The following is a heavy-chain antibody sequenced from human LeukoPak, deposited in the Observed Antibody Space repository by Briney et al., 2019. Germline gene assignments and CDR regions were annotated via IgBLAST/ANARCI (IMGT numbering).Heavy chain of an antibody. J-gene: IGHJ4*02. D-gene: IGHD3-3*01. CDR1: GGSISSYY. CDR3: ARAKYYDFWSGYYLDY. V-gene: IGHV4-59*01. Sequence: SETLSLTCTVSGGSISSYYWSWIRQPPGKGLEWLGYIYYSGSTNYNPSLKSRVTISVDTSKNQFSLKLSSVTAADTAVYYCARAKYYDFWSGYYLDYWGQGTLVTVSS. CDR2: IYYSGST.